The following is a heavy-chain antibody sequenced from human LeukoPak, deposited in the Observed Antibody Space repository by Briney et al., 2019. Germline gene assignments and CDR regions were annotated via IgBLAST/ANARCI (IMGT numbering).Heavy chain of an antibody. Sequence: PGGSLRLSCAASGFTFSSYSMNWVRQAPGKGLEWVSSISSSSSYIYYADSVKGRFTISRDNAKNSLYLQMNSLRAEDTAVYYCARGVGGDSRFDPWGQGTLVTVSS. V-gene: IGHV3-21*01. CDR3: ARGVGGDSRFDP. CDR2: ISSSSSYI. CDR1: GFTFSSYS. D-gene: IGHD1-26*01. J-gene: IGHJ5*02.